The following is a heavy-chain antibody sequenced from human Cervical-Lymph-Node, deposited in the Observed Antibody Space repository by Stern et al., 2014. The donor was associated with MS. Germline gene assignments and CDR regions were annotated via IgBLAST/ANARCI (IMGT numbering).Heavy chain of an antibody. J-gene: IGHJ6*02. CDR2: LSPTSTTR. CDR1: GFPLRDYY. D-gene: IGHD3-3*01. V-gene: IGHV3-11*01. Sequence: VQLVQSGGDFVKPGGSLRISCAASGFPLRDYYMRWVRQAPGRGLEWLSYLSPTSTTRYYAASVKGRFTISRDNAKNSLFLQMNSQRVEDTAVYYCARVQDDFWMDVWGQGTTVTVSS. CDR3: ARVQDDFWMDV.